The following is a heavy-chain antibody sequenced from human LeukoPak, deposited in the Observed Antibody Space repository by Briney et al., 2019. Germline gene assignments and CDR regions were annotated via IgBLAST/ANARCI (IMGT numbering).Heavy chain of an antibody. V-gene: IGHV3-23*01. CDR2: ISGSGGST. D-gene: IGHD6-13*01. CDR3: AKRKAAAGTSYYYYMDV. Sequence: GGTLRLSCAASGFTFSSYGMSWVRQAPGKGLEWVSAISGSGGSTYYADSVKGRFTISRDNSKNTLYLQMNSLRAEDTAVYYCAKRKAAAGTSYYYYMDVWGKGTTVTISS. CDR1: GFTFSSYG. J-gene: IGHJ6*03.